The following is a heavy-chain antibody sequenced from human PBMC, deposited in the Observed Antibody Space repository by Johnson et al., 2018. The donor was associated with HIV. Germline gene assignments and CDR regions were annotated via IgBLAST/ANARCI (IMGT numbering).Heavy chain of an antibody. Sequence: VQLVESGGGLIQPGGSLRLSCAASGFTVSSNYMSWVRQAPGKGLEWVSVIYSGGSTYCADSVKGRFTISRDNSKNTLYLQMNSLRAEDTAVYYCARGGYYGSGSNDAFDIWGQGTMVTVSS. V-gene: IGHV3-53*01. CDR3: ARGGYYGSGSNDAFDI. CDR1: GFTVSSNY. J-gene: IGHJ3*02. D-gene: IGHD3-10*01. CDR2: IYSGGST.